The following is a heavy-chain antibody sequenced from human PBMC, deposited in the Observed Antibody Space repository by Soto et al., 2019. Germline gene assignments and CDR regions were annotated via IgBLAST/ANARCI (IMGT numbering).Heavy chain of an antibody. J-gene: IGHJ3*02. CDR2: INSDGSST. D-gene: IGHD2-8*01. V-gene: IGHV3-74*01. CDR3: ARARCANDAFDI. Sequence: EVQLVESGGDIVQPGGYLRLYCAASGFTFSSYRMHWVRQATGKGLVWVSRINSDGSSTSYADSVKGRFTISRDNAKNTLYLQMNSLRAEDTAVYYCARARCANDAFDIWGQGTMVTVSS. CDR1: GFTFSSYR.